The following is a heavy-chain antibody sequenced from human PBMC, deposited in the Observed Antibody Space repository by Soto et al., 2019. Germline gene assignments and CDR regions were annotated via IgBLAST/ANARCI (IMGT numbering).Heavy chain of an antibody. D-gene: IGHD3-10*01. Sequence: GSLRLSCAASGFTFSSYVMSWVRQAPGKGLEWVSAISGSGGSTYYADSVKGRFTISRDNSKNTLYLQMNSLRAEDTAVYYCAKLGLWFGDYYFDYWGQGTLVTVSS. CDR2: ISGSGGST. V-gene: IGHV3-23*01. CDR3: AKLGLWFGDYYFDY. J-gene: IGHJ4*02. CDR1: GFTFSSYV.